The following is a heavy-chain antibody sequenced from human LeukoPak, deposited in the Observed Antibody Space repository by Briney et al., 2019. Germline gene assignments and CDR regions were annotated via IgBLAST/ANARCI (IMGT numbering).Heavy chain of an antibody. CDR1: GFTFSRHW. Sequence: GGSLRLSCAASGFTFSRHWMTWVRQAPGKGLEWVANIKHDGSEKNYVDSVKGRFTISRDNAKNSLYLQMNSLRAEDTAVYYCARDHRRLRSLDYWGQGTLVTVSS. J-gene: IGHJ4*02. D-gene: IGHD5-12*01. CDR3: ARDHRRLRSLDY. V-gene: IGHV3-7*01. CDR2: IKHDGSEK.